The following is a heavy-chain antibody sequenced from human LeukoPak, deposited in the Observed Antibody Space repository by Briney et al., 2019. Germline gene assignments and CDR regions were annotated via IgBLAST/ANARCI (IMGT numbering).Heavy chain of an antibody. CDR1: GYSFTSYW. V-gene: IGHV5-51*01. D-gene: IGHD1-1*01. CDR2: VSPSDSDT. J-gene: IGHJ4*02. Sequence: GESLKISCKGSGYSFTSYWIGWVRQMPGKGLEWIGIVSPSDSDTRYSPSFQGQVTISADKSITTAYLQWSSLKASDTATYYCVRQPRVHTPDFWGQGTLVTVS. CDR3: VRQPRVHTPDF.